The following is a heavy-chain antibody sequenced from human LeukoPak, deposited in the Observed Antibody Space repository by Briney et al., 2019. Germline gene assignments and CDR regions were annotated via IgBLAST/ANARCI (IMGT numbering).Heavy chain of an antibody. D-gene: IGHD6-13*01. Sequence: GGSLRPSCAASGFTLSNYWMHWVRQGPGKGLVWVSRVSNDGSSTAYADSVRGRFTISRDNAKDTLYLQMTSLRAEDTAVYYCVGAAADTTPRPWGQGTLVTVSS. V-gene: IGHV3-74*01. CDR3: VGAAADTTPRP. J-gene: IGHJ4*02. CDR2: VSNDGSST. CDR1: GFTLSNYW.